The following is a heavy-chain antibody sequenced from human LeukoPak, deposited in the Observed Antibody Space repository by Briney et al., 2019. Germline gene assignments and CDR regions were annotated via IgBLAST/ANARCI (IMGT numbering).Heavy chain of an antibody. CDR3: AATGGWYVVS. D-gene: IGHD6-19*01. J-gene: IGHJ4*02. V-gene: IGHV4-59*04. Sequence: SETLSLTCTVSGGSISSYYWSWIRQPPGKGPEWIGYVHYSGSAWYDPSHKSRITLSVDTSKNLFSLNLSSVTGADTAVYYCAATGGWYVVSWGQGTLVTVSS. CDR1: GGSISSYY. CDR2: VHYSGSA.